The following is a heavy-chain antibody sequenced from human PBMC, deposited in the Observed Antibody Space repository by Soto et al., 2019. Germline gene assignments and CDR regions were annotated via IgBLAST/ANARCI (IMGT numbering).Heavy chain of an antibody. CDR3: AKGYQPLIVASTPDH. CDR1: GFAFNTYG. D-gene: IGHD5-12*01. CDR2: VSYDGGEQ. J-gene: IGHJ4*02. Sequence: HPGGSLRLSCAASGFAFNTYGMHGGRQAPGKGREGVAAVSYDGGEQHFADSVKGRFTVSRDNSKNTLYLQMNSLRTEDTALYSCAKGYQPLIVASTPDHWGPGTLVTVSS. V-gene: IGHV3-30*18.